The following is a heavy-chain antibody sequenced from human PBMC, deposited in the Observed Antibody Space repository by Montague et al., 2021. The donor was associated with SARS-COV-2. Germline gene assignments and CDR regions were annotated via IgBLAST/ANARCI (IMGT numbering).Heavy chain of an antibody. J-gene: IGHJ6*02. Sequence: SETLSLTCTVSGGSISSSSYYWGWIRQPLGKGLEWIGSIYYSGSTYYNPSLKSRVTISVDTSKNQFSLRLSSVTAADTAVYYCARDLAGYYGSGSYGGMDVWGQGTTVTVSS. D-gene: IGHD3-10*01. CDR3: ARDLAGYYGSGSYGGMDV. V-gene: IGHV4-39*07. CDR2: IYYSGST. CDR1: GGSISSSSYY.